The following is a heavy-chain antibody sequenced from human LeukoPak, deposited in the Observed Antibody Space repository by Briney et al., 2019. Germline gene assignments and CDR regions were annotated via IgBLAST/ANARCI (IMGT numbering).Heavy chain of an antibody. CDR3: ARSRGSSWYSDYYYYGMDV. Sequence: PGGSLRLSCAASGFTFSSYGMHWVRQAPGKGLEWVALIWYDGSNKYYADSVKGRFTISRDNSKNTLYLQMNSLRAEDTAVYYCARSRGSSWYSDYYYYGMDVWGQGTTVTVSS. CDR2: IWYDGSNK. V-gene: IGHV3-33*01. D-gene: IGHD6-13*01. J-gene: IGHJ6*02. CDR1: GFTFSSYG.